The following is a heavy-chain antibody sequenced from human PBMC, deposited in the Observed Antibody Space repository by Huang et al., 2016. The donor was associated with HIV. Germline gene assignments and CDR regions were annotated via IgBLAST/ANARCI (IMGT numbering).Heavy chain of an antibody. CDR1: GFTFSRYG. D-gene: IGHD6-13*01. CDR3: AKGGRAAAVMDV. Sequence: QVQLVESGGGVVQPGRSLRLSCAASGFTFSRYGRHWVRQAPGKGLEGVAVISYDKRNKYYADSVKVRLTISRDNSKNTLYLQINSLTTEDTAVYYCAKGGRAAAVMDVWGKGTTVTVSS. V-gene: IGHV3-30*18. J-gene: IGHJ6*04. CDR2: ISYDKRNK.